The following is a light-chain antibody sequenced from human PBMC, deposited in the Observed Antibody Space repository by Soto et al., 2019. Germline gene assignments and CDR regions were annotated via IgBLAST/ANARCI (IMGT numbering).Light chain of an antibody. Sequence: EIVMTQSPATLSVSPGERATLSCRASQSVSSNLAWYQQKPGQAPRLLIYGASTRATGIPARFSGSGSGTVFTLTISSLQSEDFAVYYCQQYNNWPSALTFGGGTKVEIK. CDR2: GAS. V-gene: IGKV3-15*01. CDR3: QQYNNWPSALT. CDR1: QSVSSN. J-gene: IGKJ4*01.